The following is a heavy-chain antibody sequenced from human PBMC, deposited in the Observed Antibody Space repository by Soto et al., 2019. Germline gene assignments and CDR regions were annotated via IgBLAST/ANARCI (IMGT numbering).Heavy chain of an antibody. J-gene: IGHJ4*02. Sequence: LRLSCTASGFTFGDYAMSWFRQAPGKGLEWVGFIRSKAYGGTTEYAASVKGRFTISRDDSKSIAYLQMDSLKTEDTAVYYCTRGPGYDSSGYYSSFDYWGQGTLVTVSS. CDR1: GFTFGDYA. V-gene: IGHV3-49*03. D-gene: IGHD3-22*01. CDR2: IRSKAYGGTT. CDR3: TRGPGYDSSGYYSSFDY.